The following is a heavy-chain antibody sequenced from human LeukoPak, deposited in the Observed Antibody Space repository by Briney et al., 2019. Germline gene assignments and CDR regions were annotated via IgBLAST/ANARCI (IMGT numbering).Heavy chain of an antibody. CDR3: ARLPIRRGGYYYYGMDV. CDR2: ISAYNGNT. V-gene: IGHV1-18*04. D-gene: IGHD3-3*02. Sequence: GAAVTVSRKSSVYTFTSYCISWVRQPPGQGLEWMGWISAYNGNTNYAQKLQGRVNMTTDTSTSTAYMELRSLRSDETAVYYCARLPIRRGGYYYYGMDVWGKGTTVTVSS. J-gene: IGHJ6*04. CDR1: VYTFTSYC.